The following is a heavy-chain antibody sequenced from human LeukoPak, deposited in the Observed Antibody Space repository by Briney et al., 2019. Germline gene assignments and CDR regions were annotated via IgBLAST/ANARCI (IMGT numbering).Heavy chain of an antibody. V-gene: IGHV3-73*01. Sequence: GGSLRLSCAASGFTFSGSAMHWVRQASGKGLEWVGRIRSKANSYATAYAASVKGRFTISRDDSKNTAYLQMNSLKTEDTAVYYCTKRIAAYGMDAWGQGTTVTVSS. CDR3: TKRIAAYGMDA. CDR1: GFTFSGSA. J-gene: IGHJ6*02. CDR2: IRSKANSYAT. D-gene: IGHD6-13*01.